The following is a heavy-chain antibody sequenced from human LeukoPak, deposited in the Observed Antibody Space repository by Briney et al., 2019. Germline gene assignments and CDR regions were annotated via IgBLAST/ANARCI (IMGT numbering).Heavy chain of an antibody. Sequence: SQTLSLTCAISGDSVSTNSAAWNWIRQSPSRGLEWLGRSYYMSKWYNDYAVSVKSRITINPDTSKNQFSLQLNSVTPEDTAVYYCARDSLYSTGWYFDYWGQGTLVTVSS. D-gene: IGHD6-19*01. CDR3: ARDSLYSTGWYFDY. V-gene: IGHV6-1*01. J-gene: IGHJ4*02. CDR2: SYYMSKWYN. CDR1: GDSVSTNSAA.